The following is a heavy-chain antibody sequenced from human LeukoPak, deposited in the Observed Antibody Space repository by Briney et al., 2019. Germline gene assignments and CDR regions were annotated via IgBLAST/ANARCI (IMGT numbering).Heavy chain of an antibody. CDR1: GGSVSSGTYY. V-gene: IGHV4-61*01. Sequence: SETLSLTCTVFGGSVSSGTYYWSWIRQPPGKGLEWIGYIYYSGSTNYNPSLKSRVTISMDTSKNQFSLKLSSVTAADTAVYYCARGGGSSGWPYFDYWGQGTLVTVSS. J-gene: IGHJ4*02. D-gene: IGHD6-19*01. CDR2: IYYSGST. CDR3: ARGGGSSGWPYFDY.